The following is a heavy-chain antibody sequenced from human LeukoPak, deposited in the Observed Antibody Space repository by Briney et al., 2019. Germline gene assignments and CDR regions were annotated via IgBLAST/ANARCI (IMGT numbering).Heavy chain of an antibody. CDR3: ARSSPAMVRGVNDAFDI. CDR1: GGSISSYY. CDR2: IYYSGST. Sequence: PSETLSLTCTVSGGSISSYYWSWIRQPPGKGLEWIVYIYYSGSTNYNPSLKSRVTISVDTSKNQFSLKLSSVTAADTAVYYCARSSPAMVRGVNDAFDIWGQGTMVTVSS. D-gene: IGHD3-10*01. V-gene: IGHV4-59*01. J-gene: IGHJ3*02.